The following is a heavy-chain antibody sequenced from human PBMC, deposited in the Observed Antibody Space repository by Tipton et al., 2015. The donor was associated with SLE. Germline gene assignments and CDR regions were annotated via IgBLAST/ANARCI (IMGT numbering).Heavy chain of an antibody. V-gene: IGHV4-30-4*08. CDR2: IYYSGNT. Sequence: TLSLTCTVSGGSISSGGYSWSWVRQPPGKGLEWIGYIYYSGNTYYSSSLKSRVIISIDTSKSQSSLKLSSVTAADTAVYYCARAYGSGSFDYWGQGTLVTVSS. J-gene: IGHJ4*02. CDR3: ARAYGSGSFDY. D-gene: IGHD3-10*01. CDR1: GGSISSGGYS.